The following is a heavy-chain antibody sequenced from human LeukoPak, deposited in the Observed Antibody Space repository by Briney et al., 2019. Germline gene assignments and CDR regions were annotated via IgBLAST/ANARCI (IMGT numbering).Heavy chain of an antibody. CDR2: IIPIFGTA. Sequence: ASVMVSCKASGGTFSSYAISWVRQAPGQGLEWMGGIIPIFGTANYAQKFQGRVTITADESTSTAYMELSSLRSEDTAVYYCAREWVDCSGGGCYNGHFDYWGQGTLVTVSS. J-gene: IGHJ4*02. V-gene: IGHV1-69*13. CDR1: GGTFSSYA. D-gene: IGHD2-15*01. CDR3: AREWVDCSGGGCYNGHFDY.